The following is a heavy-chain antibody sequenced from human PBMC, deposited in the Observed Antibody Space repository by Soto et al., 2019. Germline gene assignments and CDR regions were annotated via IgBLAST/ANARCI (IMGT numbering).Heavy chain of an antibody. V-gene: IGHV3-13*01. CDR2: IGTAGDT. CDR3: ARVSSSWNNYYYGMDV. Sequence: GGSLRLSCAASGFTFSSYDMHWVRQATGKGLEWVSAIGTAGDTYYPGSVKGRFTISRENAKNSLYLQMNSLRAEDTAVYYCARVSSSWNNYYYGMDVWGQGTTVTVSS. J-gene: IGHJ6*02. CDR1: GFTFSSYD. D-gene: IGHD6-13*01.